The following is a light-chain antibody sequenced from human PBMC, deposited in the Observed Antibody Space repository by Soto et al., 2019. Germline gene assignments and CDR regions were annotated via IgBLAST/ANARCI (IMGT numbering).Light chain of an antibody. J-gene: IGLJ2*01. Sequence: QSALTQPASVSGSPGQSITISCTATSSDVGDYNYVSWYQQHPGKAPKLMIYDVSNRPSGVSNRFSGSKSGYTASLTISGLQAEDEAAYYCSSYTNGITLVVFGGGTQLTVL. CDR1: SSDVGDYNY. V-gene: IGLV2-14*03. CDR2: DVS. CDR3: SSYTNGITLVV.